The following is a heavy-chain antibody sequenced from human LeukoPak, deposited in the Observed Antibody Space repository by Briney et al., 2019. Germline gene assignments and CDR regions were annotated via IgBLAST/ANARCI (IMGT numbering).Heavy chain of an antibody. CDR1: GFTFRNAW. CDR3: TTRTWADGFDI. V-gene: IGHV3-15*01. Sequence: GGSLRLSCAASGFTFRNAWMNWVRQAPGKGLEWVGRIKGKTDGGTADYAAPVKGRITISRDDSKNTLYLQINSLKADDTALYYCTTRTWADGFDIWGQGTMVTVSS. J-gene: IGHJ3*02. D-gene: IGHD2-2*01. CDR2: IKGKTDGGTA.